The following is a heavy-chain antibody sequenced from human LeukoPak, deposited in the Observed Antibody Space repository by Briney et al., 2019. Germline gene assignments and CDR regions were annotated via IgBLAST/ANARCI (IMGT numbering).Heavy chain of an antibody. Sequence: GSLRLSCAASGFTFSSYSMNWVRQAPGKGLEWVSSISSSSSYIYYADSVKGRFTISRDNAKNSLYLQMNSLRAEDTAMYYCARGVPYCGGDCHAFDIWGQGTMVTVSS. J-gene: IGHJ3*02. D-gene: IGHD2-21*01. CDR3: ARGVPYCGGDCHAFDI. V-gene: IGHV3-21*01. CDR2: ISSSSSYI. CDR1: GFTFSSYS.